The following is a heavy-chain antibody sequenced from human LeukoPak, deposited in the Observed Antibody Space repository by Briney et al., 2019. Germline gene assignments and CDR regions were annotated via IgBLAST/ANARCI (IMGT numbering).Heavy chain of an antibody. V-gene: IGHV3-53*01. CDR2: IYSGGST. CDR1: GFTVSSNY. D-gene: IGHD2-2*01. J-gene: IGHJ4*02. Sequence: PGGSLRLSCAASGFTVSSNYMSWVRQAPGKGLEWVSVIYSGGSTYYADSVKGRFTISRDNSKNTLSLQMNSLRAEDTAVYYCAKVGSVVIPATAGGHYWGQGTLVTVSS. CDR3: AKVGSVVIPATAGGHY.